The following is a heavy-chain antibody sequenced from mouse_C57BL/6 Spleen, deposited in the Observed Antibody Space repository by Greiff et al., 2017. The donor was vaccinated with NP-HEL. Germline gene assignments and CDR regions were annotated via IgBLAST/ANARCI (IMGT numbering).Heavy chain of an antibody. D-gene: IGHD1-1*01. Sequence: QVQLQQPGAELVRPGSSVKLSCKASGYTFTSYWMHWVKQRPIQGLEWIGNIDPSDSETHYNQKFKDKATLTVDKSSSTAYMQLSSLTSEDSAVYYCARTDYYGSSTRYFDVWGTGTTVTVSS. CDR2: IDPSDSET. V-gene: IGHV1-52*01. CDR3: ARTDYYGSSTRYFDV. J-gene: IGHJ1*03. CDR1: GYTFTSYW.